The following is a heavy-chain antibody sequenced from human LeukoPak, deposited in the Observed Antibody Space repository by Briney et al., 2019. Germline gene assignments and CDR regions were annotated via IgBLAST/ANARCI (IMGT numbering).Heavy chain of an antibody. CDR1: GGSISRYY. D-gene: IGHD5-12*01. V-gene: IGHV4-59*01. J-gene: IGHJ4*02. CDR3: ARSPTTDYFDY. Sequence: SETLSLTCTVSGGSISRYYWSWIRQPPGKGLEWIGYIYYSGSTNYNPSLKSRVTISVDTSKNQFSLKLSSVTAADTAVYYCARSPTTDYFDYWGQGTLVTVSS. CDR2: IYYSGST.